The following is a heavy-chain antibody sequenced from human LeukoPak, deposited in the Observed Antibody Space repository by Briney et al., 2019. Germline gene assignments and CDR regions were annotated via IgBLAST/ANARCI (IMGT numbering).Heavy chain of an antibody. D-gene: IGHD6-6*01. V-gene: IGHV3-23*01. J-gene: IGHJ4*02. CDR1: GFTLSSYA. Sequence: GGSLRLSCAASGFTLSSYAMSWVRQGPGKGLEWVSAISVSGNTYPADSVKGRFTISRDSSKNTLYLQMNSLRAADTAVYYCARDKGTSYLSSFDYWGQGTLVTVSS. CDR2: ISVSGNT. CDR3: ARDKGTSYLSSFDY.